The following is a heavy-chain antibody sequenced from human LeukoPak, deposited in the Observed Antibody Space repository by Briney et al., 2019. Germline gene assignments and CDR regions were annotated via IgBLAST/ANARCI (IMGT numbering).Heavy chain of an antibody. CDR1: GGSISSYY. V-gene: IGHV4-4*07. D-gene: IGHD3-16*01. Sequence: PSETLSLTCTVSGGSISSYYWSWIRQPAGKGLEWIGRIYTSGSTNYNPSLKSRVTISVDTSKNQFSLKLRSVTAADAAVYYCARETSQKGAHYMDVWGKGTTVTISS. J-gene: IGHJ6*03. CDR3: ARETSQKGAHYMDV. CDR2: IYTSGST.